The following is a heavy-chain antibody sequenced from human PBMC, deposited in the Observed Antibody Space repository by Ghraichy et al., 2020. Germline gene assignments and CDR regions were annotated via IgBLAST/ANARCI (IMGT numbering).Heavy chain of an antibody. CDR1: GRSFSGYY. D-gene: IGHD3-3*01. J-gene: IGHJ3*02. CDR2: INHSGST. Sequence: SETLSLTCAVYGRSFSGYYWSWIRQPPGNGRDWIGEINHSGSTNYNPSLKSRVTISVDTSKNQFSLKLSSVTAADTAVYYCARRRFLEWLLRRWGAFDIWGRGTMVTVSS. V-gene: IGHV4-34*01. CDR3: ARRRFLEWLLRRWGAFDI.